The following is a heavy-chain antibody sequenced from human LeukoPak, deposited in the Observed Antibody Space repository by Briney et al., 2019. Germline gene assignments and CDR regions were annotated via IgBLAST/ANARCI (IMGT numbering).Heavy chain of an antibody. CDR3: AKGAVVFGVVITSNWFDP. Sequence: GGSLRLSCAASGFTFSSYAMSWVRQAPGKGLEWVSAISGSGGSTYYADSVKGRFTISRDNSKNTLYLQMNSLRAEDTAVYYCAKGAVVFGVVITSNWFDPWGQGTLVTVSS. V-gene: IGHV3-23*01. CDR2: ISGSGGST. D-gene: IGHD3-3*01. J-gene: IGHJ5*02. CDR1: GFTFSSYA.